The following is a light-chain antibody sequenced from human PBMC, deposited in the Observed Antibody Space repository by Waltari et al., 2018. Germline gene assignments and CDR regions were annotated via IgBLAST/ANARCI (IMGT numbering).Light chain of an antibody. CDR2: EVS. Sequence: QSALTQPASVSGSPGQSITISCTGTSSDVGSYNLVSWYQQHPGKAPKLMIYEVSNRPSGVSNRCSGSKSGNTASLTISWLLAEDEADYYCISYSSSTTLGVFGGGTKLTVL. J-gene: IGLJ2*01. V-gene: IGLV2-14*02. CDR3: ISYSSSTTLGV. CDR1: SSDVGSYNL.